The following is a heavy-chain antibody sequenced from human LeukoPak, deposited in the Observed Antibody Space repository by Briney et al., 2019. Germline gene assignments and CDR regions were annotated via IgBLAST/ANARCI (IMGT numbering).Heavy chain of an antibody. V-gene: IGHV3-48*02. Sequence: AGGSLRLSCAASGFTFSSYSMNWVRQAPGKGLEWVSYINIISSEIYYGDSVKGRFTISRDNAKNSLYLQMNSLRDEDTAVYYCASSHTYYDILTGYSPLAYFDYWGQGTLVTVSS. CDR1: GFTFSSYS. D-gene: IGHD3-9*01. CDR2: INIISSEI. J-gene: IGHJ4*02. CDR3: ASSHTYYDILTGYSPLAYFDY.